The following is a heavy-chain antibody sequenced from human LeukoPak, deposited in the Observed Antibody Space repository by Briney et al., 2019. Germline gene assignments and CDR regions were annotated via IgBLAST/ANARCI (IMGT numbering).Heavy chain of an antibody. CDR2: ITPIFGTA. CDR3: ARGPARITIFGVVISGPRDYYGMDV. Sequence: SVKVSCKASGGTFSSYAISWMRQAPGQGLEWMGGITPIFGTANYAQKFQGRVTITADESTSTAYMELSSLRSEDTAVYYCARGPARITIFGVVISGPRDYYGMDVWGQGTTVTVSS. D-gene: IGHD3-3*01. J-gene: IGHJ6*02. V-gene: IGHV1-69*13. CDR1: GGTFSSYA.